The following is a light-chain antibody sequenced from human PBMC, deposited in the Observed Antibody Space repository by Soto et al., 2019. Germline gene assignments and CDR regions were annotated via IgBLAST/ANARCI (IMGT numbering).Light chain of an antibody. CDR1: QSVRDN. Sequence: ETVMTQSPVTLSVSPGERATLSCRASQSVRDNLAWYQQKPGQPPRLLIYGTSTRATGIPARFSGSGSGTEFTLTISSLQSEDFAVYYCQQYNNWPETFGQGTKVDIK. J-gene: IGKJ1*01. V-gene: IGKV3-15*01. CDR3: QQYNNWPET. CDR2: GTS.